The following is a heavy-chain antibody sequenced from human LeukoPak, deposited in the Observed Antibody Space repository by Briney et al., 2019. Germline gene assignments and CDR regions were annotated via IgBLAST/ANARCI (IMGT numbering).Heavy chain of an antibody. CDR3: ARDREVLWFGESPDY. Sequence: ASVKVSCKASGYTFTSYGISWVRQAPGQGLGWMGWISAYNGDTDYAQKLQGRVTMTTDTSTSTAYMELRSLRSDDTAVYYCARDREVLWFGESPDYWGQGTLVTVSS. J-gene: IGHJ4*02. CDR1: GYTFTSYG. D-gene: IGHD3-10*01. CDR2: ISAYNGDT. V-gene: IGHV1-18*01.